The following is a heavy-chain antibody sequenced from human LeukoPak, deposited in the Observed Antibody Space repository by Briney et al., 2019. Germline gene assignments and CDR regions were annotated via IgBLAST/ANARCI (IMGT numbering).Heavy chain of an antibody. CDR3: AHRGFSGSYHFDY. CDR2: IYWDDDI. CDR1: GFSLTTSGVG. J-gene: IGHJ4*02. D-gene: IGHD1-26*01. V-gene: IGHV2-5*02. Sequence: SGPTLVNPTQTLTLTCTVSGFSLTTSGVGVGWIRQPPGKALEWLALIYWDDDIHYSPSLKSRLTITKDASKNQVVLTLINMDPVDTATYYCAHRGFSGSYHFDYWGQGTLVTVSS.